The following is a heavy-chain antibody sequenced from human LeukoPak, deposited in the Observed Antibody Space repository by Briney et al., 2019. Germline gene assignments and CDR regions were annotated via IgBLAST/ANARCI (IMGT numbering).Heavy chain of an antibody. V-gene: IGHV1-18*01. Sequence: GASVKVSCRASGYTLTTSGITWVRQAPGQGLEWMGWISAYNGNTNYAQKLQGRVTMTTDTSTSTAYMELRSLRSDDTAVYYCARGDYYDSSGNFDYWGQGTLVTVSS. CDR2: ISAYNGNT. D-gene: IGHD3-22*01. CDR1: GYTLTTSG. J-gene: IGHJ4*02. CDR3: ARGDYYDSSGNFDY.